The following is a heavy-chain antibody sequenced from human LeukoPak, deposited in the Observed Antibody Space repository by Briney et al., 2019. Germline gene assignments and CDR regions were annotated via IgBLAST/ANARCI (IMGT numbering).Heavy chain of an antibody. Sequence: SGPTLANPTQTLTLTCTFFGFARSTSGMCVSWIRQPPGKALECLARIDRDDDKYYSTSLRTRLTISKDTSKNQVVLTMTNMDPVDTATHYCARIQGVATSAPIDYWGQGTLVTVSS. CDR2: IDRDDDK. V-gene: IGHV2-70*11. CDR3: ARIQGVATSAPIDY. J-gene: IGHJ4*02. CDR1: GFARSTSGMC. D-gene: IGHD5-12*01.